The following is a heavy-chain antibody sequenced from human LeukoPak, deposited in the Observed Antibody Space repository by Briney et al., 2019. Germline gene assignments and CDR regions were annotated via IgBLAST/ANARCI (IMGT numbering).Heavy chain of an antibody. J-gene: IGHJ5*02. CDR3: ARHLGGGAASWFDP. V-gene: IGHV4-39*01. CDR1: GGSISSSSYY. CDR2: IYYSGST. Sequence: PSETLSLTCTVSGGSISSSSYYWGWIRQPPGKGLEWIGSIYYSGSTYYNPSLKSRVTISVDTSKNQFSLKLSSVTAADTAVYCCARHLGGGAASWFDPWGQGTLVTVSS. D-gene: IGHD1-26*01.